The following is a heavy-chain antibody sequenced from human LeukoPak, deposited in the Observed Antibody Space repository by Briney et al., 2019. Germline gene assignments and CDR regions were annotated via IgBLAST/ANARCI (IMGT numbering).Heavy chain of an antibody. CDR2: IYQSGST. CDR3: ARVRNYAAGYPDC. CDR1: GYSISSDYY. Sequence: PSETLSLTCAVSGYSISSDYYWGWIRQPPGKGLEWLGTIYQSGSTNYNPSLRSRISISVDTSRNQFSLTLRSVTAADTALYYCARVRNYAAGYPDCWGQGTLVTVSS. V-gene: IGHV4-38-2*01. D-gene: IGHD1-7*01. J-gene: IGHJ4*01.